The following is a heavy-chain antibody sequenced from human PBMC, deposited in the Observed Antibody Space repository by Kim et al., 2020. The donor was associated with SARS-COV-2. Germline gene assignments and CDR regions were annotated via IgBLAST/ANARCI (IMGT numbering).Heavy chain of an antibody. CDR3: ARCGGDYGRPFDS. V-gene: IGHV4-39*01. D-gene: IGHD4-17*01. J-gene: IGHJ4*02. Sequence: YYNPSLRSRVTISVDMSKIQFSLRLSSVTAADTAVYYCARCGGDYGRPFDSWGQGTLVTVSS.